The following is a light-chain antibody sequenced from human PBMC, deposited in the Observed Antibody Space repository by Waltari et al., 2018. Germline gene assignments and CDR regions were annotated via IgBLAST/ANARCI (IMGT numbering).Light chain of an antibody. CDR2: RNN. V-gene: IGLV1-44*01. J-gene: IGLJ3*02. CDR3: AAWDDSRNGWV. CDR1: DSNXARNS. Sequence: QSVLTQPPSASGTPGQTVTISCSGGDSNXARNSVNWYQKFPGAAPKLLIFRNNQRPSGXPXRFSGSKSXTSASLAISGLQSEDESXYFCAAWDDSRNGWVFGEGTRVAVL.